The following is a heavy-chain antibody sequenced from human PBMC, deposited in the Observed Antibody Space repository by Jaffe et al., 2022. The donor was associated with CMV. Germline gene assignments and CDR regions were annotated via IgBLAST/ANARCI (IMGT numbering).Heavy chain of an antibody. Sequence: QVTLRESGPALVKPTQTLTLTCTFSGFSLSTSGMCVSWIRQPPGKALEWLALIDWDDDKYYSTSLKTRLTISKDTSKNQVVLTMTNMDPVDTATYYCARIREDVEYRDWYFDLWGRGTLVTVSS. CDR2: IDWDDDK. CDR3: ARIREDVEYRDWYFDL. CDR1: GFSLSTSGMC. D-gene: IGHD6-6*01. J-gene: IGHJ2*01. V-gene: IGHV2-70*01.